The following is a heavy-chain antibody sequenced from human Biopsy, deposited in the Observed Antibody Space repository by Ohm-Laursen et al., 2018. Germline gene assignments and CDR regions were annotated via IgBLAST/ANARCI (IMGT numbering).Heavy chain of an antibody. V-gene: IGHV1-69*13. J-gene: IGHJ4*02. CDR1: GGTFTNYA. Sequence: SVKVSCKASGGTFTNYAISWVRQAPGQGLEWMGGIIPIFGTANYAQKFQGRVTITADESTSTAYMELSSLRSDDAVVYYCARDALGGGSYRFFYWGQGSLVTVSS. CDR2: IIPIFGTA. D-gene: IGHD1-26*01. CDR3: ARDALGGGSYRFFY.